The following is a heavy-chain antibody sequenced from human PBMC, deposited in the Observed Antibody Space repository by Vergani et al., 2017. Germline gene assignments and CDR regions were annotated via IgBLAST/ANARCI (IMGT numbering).Heavy chain of an antibody. J-gene: IGHJ5*02. D-gene: IGHD6-6*01. V-gene: IGHV4-61*02. Sequence: QVQLQESGPGLVKPSQTLSLTCTVSGGSISSGSYYWSWIRQPAGKGLEWIGRIYTSGSTNYNPSLKSRVTISVDTSKNQFSLKLSSVTAADTAVYYCAREEGIAARPVGPHNWFDPWGQGTLVTVSS. CDR1: GGSISSGSYY. CDR3: AREEGIAARPVGPHNWFDP. CDR2: IYTSGST.